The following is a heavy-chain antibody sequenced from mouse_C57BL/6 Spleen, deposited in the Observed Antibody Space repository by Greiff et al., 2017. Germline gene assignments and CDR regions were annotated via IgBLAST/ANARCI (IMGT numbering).Heavy chain of an antibody. Sequence: VQLKQSGAELVRPGASVKLSCTASGFNIKDDYMHWVKQRPEQGLEWIGWIDPENGDTEYASKFQGKATITADTSSNTAYLQLSSLTSEDTAVYYCTTGAYSKTWFAYWGQGTLVTVSA. D-gene: IGHD2-5*01. CDR3: TTGAYSKTWFAY. V-gene: IGHV14-4*01. CDR2: IDPENGDT. J-gene: IGHJ3*01. CDR1: GFNIKDDY.